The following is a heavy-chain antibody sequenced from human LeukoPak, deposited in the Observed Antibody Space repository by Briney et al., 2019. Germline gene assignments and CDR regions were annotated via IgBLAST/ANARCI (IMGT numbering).Heavy chain of an antibody. CDR3: AKARYDFWSAKGD. Sequence: GGSLRLSCAASGFTFSNHAMSWVRQAPGKGLEWVSTISNSGGSKFYAGSVKGRFTISTDTSNNTLYLQMRTLRVDDTAIYFCAKARYDFWSAKGDWGQGTLVTVSS. CDR2: ISNSGGSK. CDR1: GFTFSNHA. D-gene: IGHD3-3*01. V-gene: IGHV3-23*01. J-gene: IGHJ4*02.